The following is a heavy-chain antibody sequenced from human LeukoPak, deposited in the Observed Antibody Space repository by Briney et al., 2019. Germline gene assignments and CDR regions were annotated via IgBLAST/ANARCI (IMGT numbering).Heavy chain of an antibody. V-gene: IGHV1-2*02. J-gene: IGHJ4*02. D-gene: IGHD3-22*01. CDR1: GYTFTGYY. CDR2: IDPNSGGT. Sequence: ASVKVSCKASGYTFTGYYMHWVRQAPGQGLEWMGWIDPNSGGTNYAQKFQGRVTMTTDTSISTAYMELSRLTSDDTAVYYCARNYYDSSGYFDYWGQGTLVTVSS. CDR3: ARNYYDSSGYFDY.